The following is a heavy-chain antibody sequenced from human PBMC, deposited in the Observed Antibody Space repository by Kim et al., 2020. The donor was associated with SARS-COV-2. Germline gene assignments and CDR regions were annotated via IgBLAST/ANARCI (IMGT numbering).Heavy chain of an antibody. CDR1: GGSFSGYY. J-gene: IGHJ5*02. V-gene: IGHV4-34*01. D-gene: IGHD6-13*01. CDR2: INHSGST. Sequence: SETLSLTCAVYGGSFSGYYWSWIRQPPGKRLEWIGEINHSGSTNYNPSLKSRVTISVDTSKNQFSLKLSSVTAADTAVYYCARGFIAAAFDPWGQGTLVTVSS. CDR3: ARGFIAAAFDP.